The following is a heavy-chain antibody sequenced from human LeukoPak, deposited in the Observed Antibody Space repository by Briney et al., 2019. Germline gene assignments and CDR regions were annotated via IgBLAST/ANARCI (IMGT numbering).Heavy chain of an antibody. CDR1: GFTFSSYA. CDR3: ARVNGSGSYYDY. D-gene: IGHD3-10*01. J-gene: IGHJ4*02. V-gene: IGHV3-64*01. Sequence: GGSLRLSCAASGFTFSSYAMHWVRQAPGKGLGYVSAISNNGGTTYYANSVRGRFTISRDNSKNTLYLQMGSLRAEDKAVYYCARVNGSGSYYDYWGQGTLVTVSS. CDR2: ISNNGGTT.